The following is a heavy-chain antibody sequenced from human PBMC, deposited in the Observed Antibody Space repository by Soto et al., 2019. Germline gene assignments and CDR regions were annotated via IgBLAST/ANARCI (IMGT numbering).Heavy chain of an antibody. CDR3: ARGIAGTYGMDV. CDR1: GYTFISYY. J-gene: IGHJ6*02. Sequence: QVQLVQTGAEVKKPGASVKVSCKASGYTFISYYIDWVRQAPGQGPECMGIINPSGGSTSYTQDFQGRVTLSRDSSTSTVYMELSSLRSEDTAVYYCARGIAGTYGMDVWGQGITDTVSS. V-gene: IGHV1-46*01. CDR2: INPSGGST. D-gene: IGHD6-13*01.